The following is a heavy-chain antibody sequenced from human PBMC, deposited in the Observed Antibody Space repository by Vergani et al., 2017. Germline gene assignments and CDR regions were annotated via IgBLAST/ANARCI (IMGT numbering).Heavy chain of an antibody. CDR3: ARVKGYCSSTSCQRPFDY. J-gene: IGHJ4*02. Sequence: QVQLVQSGAEVKKPGASVKVSCKASGYTFTSYYMHWVRQAPGQGLEWMGIINPSGGSTSYAQKFQGRVTMTRDTSTSTVYMGLSSLRSEDTAVYYCARVKGYCSSTSCQRPFDYWGQGTLVTVSS. V-gene: IGHV1-46*03. D-gene: IGHD2-2*01. CDR2: INPSGGST. CDR1: GYTFTSYY.